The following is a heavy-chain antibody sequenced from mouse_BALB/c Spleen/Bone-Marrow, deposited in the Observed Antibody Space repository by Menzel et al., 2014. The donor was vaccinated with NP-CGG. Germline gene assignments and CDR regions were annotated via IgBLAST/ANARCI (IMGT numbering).Heavy chain of an antibody. Sequence: EVKLMESGGDLVKPGGSLKLSCAASGFTFSSYGMSWVRQTPDKRLEWAAAISTGGSQTYYTDSVEGRFTISRDNAKNTLYLQMSSLKSEDSAIYYCARRGYDNSYWYFGVWGAGTTVTVSS. V-gene: IGHV5-6*02. J-gene: IGHJ1*01. CDR1: GFTFSSYG. D-gene: IGHD2-3*01. CDR2: ISTGGSQT. CDR3: ARRGYDNSYWYFGV.